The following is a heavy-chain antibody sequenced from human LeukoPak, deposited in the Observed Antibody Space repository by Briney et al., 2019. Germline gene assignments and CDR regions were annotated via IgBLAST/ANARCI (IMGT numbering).Heavy chain of an antibody. Sequence: SGTLSLTCAVSGGSISSSNWWSWVRQPPGKGLEWIGEVYHSGSTNYNPSLKSRVTISVDKSKNQFSLKLSSVTAADTAVYYCARGDGAHGGWYFELWGRGTLVTVSS. D-gene: IGHD4-17*01. J-gene: IGHJ2*01. CDR1: GGSISSSNW. V-gene: IGHV4-4*02. CDR2: VYHSGST. CDR3: ARGDGAHGGWYFEL.